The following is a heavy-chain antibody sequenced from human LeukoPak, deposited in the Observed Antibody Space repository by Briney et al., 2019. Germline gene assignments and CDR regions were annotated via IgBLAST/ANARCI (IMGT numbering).Heavy chain of an antibody. J-gene: IGHJ4*02. Sequence: GGSLRLSCAASGFTFSSYAIHWVRQAPGKGLEWVTVISYDGSNKYYADSVKGRFTISRDNSENTLYLQMNSLRAEDTAIYYCARGMWSGSYYPPFVYWGQGTLVTVSS. D-gene: IGHD3-10*01. CDR3: ARGMWSGSYYPPFVY. V-gene: IGHV3-30*04. CDR2: ISYDGSNK. CDR1: GFTFSSYA.